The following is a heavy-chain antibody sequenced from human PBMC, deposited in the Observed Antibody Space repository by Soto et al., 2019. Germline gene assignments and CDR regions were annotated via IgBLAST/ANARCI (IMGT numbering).Heavy chain of an antibody. V-gene: IGHV4-39*01. CDR3: AKVVVAATRHTDFDS. CDR1: GGSINSNNYY. D-gene: IGHD2-15*01. CDR2: IYYDGST. Sequence: SETLSPTCTVSGGSINSNNYYWAWIRQPPGKGLAWIASIYYDGSTYYNPSLKSRVTISIDTSKNQFSLRLRSVTAADTAIYYCAKVVVAATRHTDFDSWGQGTLVTVSS. J-gene: IGHJ4*02.